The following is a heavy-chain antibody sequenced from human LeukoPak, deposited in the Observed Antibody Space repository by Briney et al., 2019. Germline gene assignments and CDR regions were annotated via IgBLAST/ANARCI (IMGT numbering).Heavy chain of an antibody. CDR2: IKGSKGNT. Sequence: ASVKVSCKASGYTYSTYGISWERQAPGQGLEWMGWIKGSKGNTNYAQKLQGRVTMTTDTSTSTAYMELRSLRSDDTAVYYCARYPHTYYDFWSGYPWDYYMDVWGKGTTVTVSS. CDR3: ARYPHTYYDFWSGYPWDYYMDV. V-gene: IGHV1-18*01. CDR1: GYTYSTYG. J-gene: IGHJ6*03. D-gene: IGHD3-3*01.